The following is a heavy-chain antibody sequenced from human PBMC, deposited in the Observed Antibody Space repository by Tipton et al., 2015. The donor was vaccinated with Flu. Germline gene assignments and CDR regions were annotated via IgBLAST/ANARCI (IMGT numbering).Heavy chain of an antibody. Sequence: LRLSCSVSGDSMGSPYFWGWIRQAPGKGLEWIANIHRGGHTYYNPSLKSRVTLSVDTSRNQFSLKVSSVTAADTAVYYCVRASLTSGCLVYFDYWGQGTLVTVAS. CDR1: GDSMGSPYF. J-gene: IGHJ4*02. CDR2: IHRGGHT. D-gene: IGHD6-19*01. V-gene: IGHV4-38-2*02. CDR3: VRASLTSGCLVYFDY.